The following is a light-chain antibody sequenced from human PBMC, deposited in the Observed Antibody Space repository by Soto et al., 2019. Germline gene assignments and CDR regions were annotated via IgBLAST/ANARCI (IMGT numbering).Light chain of an antibody. J-gene: IGKJ2*01. V-gene: IGKV3D-20*01. CDR2: DAA. CDR1: QSVNSTY. Sequence: EIVLTQSPATLSLSPGETATLSCGASQSVNSTYLAWYQQKPGLAPRLIIYDAASRATGIPDRFSGSGSGTDFTLTISRLGLEDFAVYYCHQYGSSPFTFGQGTKLEIK. CDR3: HQYGSSPFT.